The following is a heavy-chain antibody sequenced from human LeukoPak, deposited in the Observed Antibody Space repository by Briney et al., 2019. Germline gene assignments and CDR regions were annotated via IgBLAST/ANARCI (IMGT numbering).Heavy chain of an antibody. V-gene: IGHV3-23*01. Sequence: GGSLRLSCAASGFTFSSYAMSWVRQAPAKGLEWVSAISGSGGSTYYADPVTGRVTISRDNSKNTLYLQMNSLRAEDTAVYYCAKGRTPRVVVVAATLDGFDYWGQGTLVTVSS. D-gene: IGHD2-15*01. J-gene: IGHJ4*02. CDR1: GFTFSSYA. CDR2: ISGSGGST. CDR3: AKGRTPRVVVVAATLDGFDY.